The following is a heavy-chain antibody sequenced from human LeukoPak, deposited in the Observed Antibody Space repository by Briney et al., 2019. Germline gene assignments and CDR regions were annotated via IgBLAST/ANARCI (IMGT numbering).Heavy chain of an antibody. J-gene: IGHJ4*02. CDR1: GYTFTGYY. CDR2: INPNSGGT. Sequence: GASVKVSCKASGYTFTGYYMHWVRQAPGQGLEWMGWINPNSGGTNYAQKFQGRVTITRDTSISEAYMELSRLRADDTAVYYCARVMAVRTGPSFDYWGQGTLVTVSS. CDR3: ARVMAVRTGPSFDY. D-gene: IGHD2-8*01. V-gene: IGHV1-2*02.